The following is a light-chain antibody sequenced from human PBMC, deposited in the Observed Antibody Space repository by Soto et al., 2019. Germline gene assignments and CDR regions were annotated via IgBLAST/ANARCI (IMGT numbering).Light chain of an antibody. J-gene: IGKJ5*01. CDR2: DAS. CDR1: QSVSSSY. CDR3: QQRMES. V-gene: IGKV3D-20*02. Sequence: EIVLTQSPGTLSLSPGERATLSCRASQSVSSSYLAWYQQKPGQAPRLLIYDASNRATGIPARFSGSGSGTDFTLTISSLEPEDFAVYYCQQRMESFGQGTRLEIK.